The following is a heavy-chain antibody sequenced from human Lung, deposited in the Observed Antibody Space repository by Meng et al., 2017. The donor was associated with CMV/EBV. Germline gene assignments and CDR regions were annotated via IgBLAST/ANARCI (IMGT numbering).Heavy chain of an antibody. CDR1: GGSFSDYY. J-gene: IGHJ6*01. Sequence: GSLRLSCAVYGGSFSDYYWSWFRQPPGEALEWIGEVDHRGSTNYNPSLRSRATISIDTSKLQFSLRLASVTAADTAVYYCAREGFNCSGLYCNTIHYYGMDLWXQGNXVTVDS. CDR3: AREGFNCSGLYCNTIHYYGMDL. D-gene: IGHD2-15*01. V-gene: IGHV4-34*01. CDR2: VDHRGST.